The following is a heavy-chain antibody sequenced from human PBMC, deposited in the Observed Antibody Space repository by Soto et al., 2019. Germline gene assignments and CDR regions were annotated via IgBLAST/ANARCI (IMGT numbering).Heavy chain of an antibody. V-gene: IGHV3-7*03. D-gene: IGHD4-17*01. Sequence: EVQVVESGGGLVQPGGSLRVSCVGSGFTFRSYWMSWVRQAPGKGLEWVANIRPDGSEKYYVDSVKGRFTISRDNAKNSLYLQMSSLRAEDTAVYYCVREEGATVANNWFDSWGQGALVTVSS. J-gene: IGHJ5*01. CDR3: VREEGATVANNWFDS. CDR2: IRPDGSEK. CDR1: GFTFRSYW.